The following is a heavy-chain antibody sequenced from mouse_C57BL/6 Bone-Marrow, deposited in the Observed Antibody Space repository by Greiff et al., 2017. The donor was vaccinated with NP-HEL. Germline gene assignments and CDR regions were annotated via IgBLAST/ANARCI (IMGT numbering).Heavy chain of an antibody. Sequence: VQLKESVAELVRPGASVKLSCTASGFNIKNTYMHWVKQRPEQGLEWIGRIDPANGNTKYAPKFQGKATITADTSSNTAYLQLSSLTSEDTAIYYCARNYGSSYGAMDYWGQGTSVTVSS. J-gene: IGHJ4*01. CDR2: IDPANGNT. V-gene: IGHV14-3*01. CDR1: GFNIKNTY. CDR3: ARNYGSSYGAMDY. D-gene: IGHD1-1*01.